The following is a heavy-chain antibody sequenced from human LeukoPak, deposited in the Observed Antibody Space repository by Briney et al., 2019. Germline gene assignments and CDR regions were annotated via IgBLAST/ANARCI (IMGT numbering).Heavy chain of an antibody. CDR3: ARHPSSAWHADY. V-gene: IGHV4-39*01. J-gene: IGHJ4*01. CDR2: LYYSGST. D-gene: IGHD6-25*01. CDR1: GGSISSSTYY. Sequence: PSETLSLTCTVSGGSISSSTYYWGWIRQPPGKGLEWLGNLYYSGSTYYNPSLKSPGTISVDTSKNQFSLKLSSVTAADTAVYFCARHPSSAWHADYWGHGTLVTVSS.